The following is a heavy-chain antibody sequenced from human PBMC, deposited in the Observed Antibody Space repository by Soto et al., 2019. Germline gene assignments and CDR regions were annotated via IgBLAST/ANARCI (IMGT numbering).Heavy chain of an antibody. J-gene: IGHJ5*02. V-gene: IGHV4-39*01. Sequence: YYLSWIRKPPGKGLEWIGSIYYSGSTYYNPSLKSRVTISVDTSKNQFSLKLSSVTAADTAVYYCARLGFSYEMAGFDLWGQGTLVTVTS. CDR2: IYYSGST. CDR3: ARLGFSYEMAGFDL. D-gene: IGHD5-18*01. CDR1: YY.